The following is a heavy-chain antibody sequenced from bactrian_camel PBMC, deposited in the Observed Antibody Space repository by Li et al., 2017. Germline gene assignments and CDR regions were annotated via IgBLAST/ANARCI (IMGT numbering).Heavy chain of an antibody. CDR3: AAYPRAHCPPLGGARFYNY. CDR1: GYSSSSIC. V-gene: IGHV3S6*01. Sequence: QLVESGGGSVQAGGSLRLSCVASGYSSSSICMGWFRQAPGDELEGVARIDDRGGTWYTDSVKGRFTISKDNAKNTLYLRMDNLRPEDTAMYFCAAYPRAHCPPLGGARFYNYWGHGTQVTVS. J-gene: IGHJ4*01. CDR2: IDDRGGT. D-gene: IGHD1*01.